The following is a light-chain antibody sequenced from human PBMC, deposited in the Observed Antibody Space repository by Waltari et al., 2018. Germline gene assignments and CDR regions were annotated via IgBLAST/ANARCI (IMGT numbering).Light chain of an antibody. V-gene: IGKV3-20*01. J-gene: IGKJ2*01. CDR1: QSVDSNY. CDR2: GAS. CDR3: QQYGRSPPYT. Sequence: VLLTQSPGTLSLSPGEGATLSCRASQSVDSNYLAWYQQKPGQPPRLLIYGASNRATGIPDRFSGSGSGTDFTRTIGRLEPEDVAVYYCQQYGRSPPYTFGQGTKLEIK.